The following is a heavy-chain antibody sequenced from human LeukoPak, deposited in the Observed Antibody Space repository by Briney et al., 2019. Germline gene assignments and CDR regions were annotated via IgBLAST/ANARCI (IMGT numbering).Heavy chain of an antibody. V-gene: IGHV3-30*18. J-gene: IGHJ2*01. D-gene: IGHD4-11*01. CDR2: ISYDGSKD. Sequence: GGSLRLSCAASGFNLRSYAMHWVRQAPGKGLEWVAVISYDGSKDNFAESVRGRFTISRDNSKNTLYLQMNSLRPEDTAVYYCAKVGTTITTHQYFDLWDRGTLVIVSS. CDR1: GFNLRSYA. CDR3: AKVGTTITTHQYFDL.